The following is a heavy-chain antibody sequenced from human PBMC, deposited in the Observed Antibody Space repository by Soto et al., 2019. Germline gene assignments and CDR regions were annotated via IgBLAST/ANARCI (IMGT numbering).Heavy chain of an antibody. CDR3: AGGLAVAPAITMIVVADY. V-gene: IGHV4-59*01. D-gene: IGHD3-22*01. J-gene: IGHJ4*02. Sequence: SETLSLTCTVSGGSISSYYWSWIRQPPGKGLEWIGYIYYSGSTNYNPSLKSRVTISVDTSKNQFSLKLSSVTAADTAVYYCAGGLAVAPAITMIVVADYWGQGTLVTVSS. CDR1: GGSISSYY. CDR2: IYYSGST.